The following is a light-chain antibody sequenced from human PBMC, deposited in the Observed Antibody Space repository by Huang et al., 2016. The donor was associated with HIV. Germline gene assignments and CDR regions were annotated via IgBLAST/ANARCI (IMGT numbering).Light chain of an antibody. CDR1: QSVSTN. V-gene: IGKV3-15*01. CDR3: HQYSDWPIT. J-gene: IGKJ3*01. Sequence: TMMTQSPATLSLPPGQGAPLSCRASQSVSTNLAWYQQKPGQAPRLLIYDASTGATGISARFRGSGSGTEFTLTISSLQSEDFAVYFCHQYSDWPITFGPGTTVDLK. CDR2: DAS.